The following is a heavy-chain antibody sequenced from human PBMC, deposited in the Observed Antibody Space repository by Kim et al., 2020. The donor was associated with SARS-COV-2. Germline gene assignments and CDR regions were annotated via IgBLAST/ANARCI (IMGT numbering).Heavy chain of an antibody. D-gene: IGHD2-15*01. J-gene: IGHJ4*02. V-gene: IGHV3-48*03. Sequence: GGSLRLSCAASGFTFTTYEMNWVRQAPGKGLEWISYISSSGSTIYYADSVKGRFTISRDNAKNSLYLQMNSLRAEDTAVYYCARDRSALAYWGQGTLVTVSS. CDR2: ISSSGSTI. CDR3: ARDRSALAY. CDR1: GFTFTTYE.